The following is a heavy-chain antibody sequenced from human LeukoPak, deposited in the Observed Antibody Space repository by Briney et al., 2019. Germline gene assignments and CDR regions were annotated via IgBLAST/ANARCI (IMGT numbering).Heavy chain of an antibody. D-gene: IGHD3-22*01. J-gene: IGHJ5*02. CDR1: GYTFTGYY. CDR3: ARSRLSGYYDSSGYYA. CDR2: IVPIFGTA. Sequence: GASVKVSCKASGYTFTGYYMHWVRQAPGQGLEWMGGIVPIFGTANYAQKFQGRVTITADESTSTAYMELSSLRSEDTAVYYCARSRLSGYYDSSGYYAWGQGTLVTVSS. V-gene: IGHV1-69*13.